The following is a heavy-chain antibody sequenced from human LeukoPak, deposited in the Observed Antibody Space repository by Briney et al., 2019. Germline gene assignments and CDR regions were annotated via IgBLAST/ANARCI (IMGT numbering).Heavy chain of an antibody. V-gene: IGHV1-2*02. CDR2: INPNSGGT. D-gene: IGHD3-10*01. CDR3: ARDLAATKVMRNWFDP. Sequence: GASVKVSCKASGYTFTGYYMHWMRQAPGQGLEWMGWINPNSGGTNYAQKFQGRVTMTRDTSISTAYMELSRLRSDDTAVYYCARDLAATKVMRNWFDPWGQGTLVTVSS. J-gene: IGHJ5*02. CDR1: GYTFTGYY.